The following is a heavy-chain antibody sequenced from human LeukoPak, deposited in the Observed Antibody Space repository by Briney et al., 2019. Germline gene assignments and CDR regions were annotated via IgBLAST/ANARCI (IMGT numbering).Heavy chain of an antibody. CDR3: AKEDIVPMVYAIRWFDY. CDR1: GFTFSSYG. CDR2: IRYDGSNK. J-gene: IGHJ4*02. Sequence: GGSLRLSCAASGFTFSSYGMHWVRQAPGKGLEWVAFIRYDGSNKYYADSVKGRFTISRDNSKNTLYLQMNSLRAEDTAVYYCAKEDIVPMVYAIRWFDYWGQGTLVTVSS. V-gene: IGHV3-30*02. D-gene: IGHD2-8*01.